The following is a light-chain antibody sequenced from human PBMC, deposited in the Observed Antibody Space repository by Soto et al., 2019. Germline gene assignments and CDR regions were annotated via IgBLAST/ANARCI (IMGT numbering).Light chain of an antibody. CDR1: QSISTY. Sequence: DIQMTQSPSALCASVGDIVTITCLASQSISTYLNWYQQKAGLAPKLLIYAASSLQSGVPSRFSGSGSGTDFTLTISSLQPEDFATYYCQQTYSTPPTFGQGTKVDI. J-gene: IGKJ1*01. CDR3: QQTYSTPPT. V-gene: IGKV1-39*01. CDR2: AAS.